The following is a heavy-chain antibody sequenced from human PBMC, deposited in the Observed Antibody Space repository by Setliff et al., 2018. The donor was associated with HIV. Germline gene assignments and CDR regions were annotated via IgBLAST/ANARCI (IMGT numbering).Heavy chain of an antibody. CDR3: ASALSIAAPRV. J-gene: IGHJ4*02. CDR1: GGSISSNNYY. D-gene: IGHD6-6*01. V-gene: IGHV4-39*01. CDR2: FYYGGNT. Sequence: PSETLSLTCTVSGGSISSNNYYWGWIRQPPGKGLEWIGSFYYGGNTYYNPSLKSRVTISADTSKNQFSLKLSSVTAADTALYYCASALSIAAPRVWGQGTLVTVSS.